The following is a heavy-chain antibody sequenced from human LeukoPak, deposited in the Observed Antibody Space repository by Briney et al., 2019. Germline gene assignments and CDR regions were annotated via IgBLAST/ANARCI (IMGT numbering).Heavy chain of an antibody. Sequence: PSETLSLTCAVYGGSFSGYYWSWIRQPPGKGLEWIGEINHSGSTNYNPSLKSRVTISVDTSKNQFSLKLSSVTAADTAVYYCTRARVGNEFSDYWGQGTLVTVSS. D-gene: IGHD1-1*01. J-gene: IGHJ4*02. CDR1: GGSFSGYY. CDR3: TRARVGNEFSDY. CDR2: INHSGST. V-gene: IGHV4-34*01.